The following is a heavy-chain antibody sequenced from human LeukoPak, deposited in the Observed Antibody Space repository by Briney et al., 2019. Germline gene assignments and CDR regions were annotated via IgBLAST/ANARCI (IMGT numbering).Heavy chain of an antibody. J-gene: IGHJ4*02. CDR1: GYTFTGYY. D-gene: IGHD2-2*01. V-gene: IGHV1-2*02. Sequence: ASVKVSCKTSGYTFTGYYMHWVRQAPGHGLEWMGWINPNSGGTNYAQKFQGRVTMARDTSISTAYMELSRLRSDDTAVYYCARVRTVVPAAIDYWGQGTLVTVSP. CDR3: ARVRTVVPAAIDY. CDR2: INPNSGGT.